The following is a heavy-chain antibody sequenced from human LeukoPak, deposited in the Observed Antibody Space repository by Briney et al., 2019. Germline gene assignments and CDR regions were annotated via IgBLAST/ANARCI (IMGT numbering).Heavy chain of an antibody. CDR2: IYSGAST. V-gene: IGHV3-53*01. CDR3: ARVTDWNDLDY. Sequence: GGSLRLSCVASGFTVSSNYMSWVRQAPGKGLEWVSVIYSGASTYYADSVKGRFTISRDNSKNTLYLQMNSLRAEDTAVYYCARVTDWNDLDYWGQGTLVTVSS. CDR1: GFTVSSNY. J-gene: IGHJ4*02. D-gene: IGHD1-1*01.